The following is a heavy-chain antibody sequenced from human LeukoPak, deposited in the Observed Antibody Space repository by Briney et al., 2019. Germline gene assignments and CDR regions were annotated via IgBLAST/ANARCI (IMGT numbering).Heavy chain of an antibody. J-gene: IGHJ4*02. D-gene: IGHD6-19*01. CDR1: GDSISSYY. CDR3: ARGSIAVAGLIDY. Sequence: PSETLSLTCTVSGDSISSYYWSWIRQPPGEGLEWIGYIYYSGSANYNPSLKSRVTISVDTSKNQFSLKLSSVTVADTAEYYCARGSIAVAGLIDYWGQGTLVTVSS. CDR2: IYYSGSA. V-gene: IGHV4-59*01.